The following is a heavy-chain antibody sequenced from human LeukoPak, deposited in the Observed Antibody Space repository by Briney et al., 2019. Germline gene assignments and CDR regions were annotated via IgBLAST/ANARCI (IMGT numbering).Heavy chain of an antibody. V-gene: IGHV4-31*03. D-gene: IGHD6-25*01. CDR3: ARERAAYYYMDV. J-gene: IGHJ6*03. CDR1: GSSISSGGYY. CDR2: IYYSGST. Sequence: SETLSLTCTVSGSSISSGGYYWSWIRQHPGKGLEWIGYIYYSGSTYYNPSLKSRVTISVDTSKNQFSLKLSSVTAADTAAYYCARERAAYYYMDVWGKGTTVTVSS.